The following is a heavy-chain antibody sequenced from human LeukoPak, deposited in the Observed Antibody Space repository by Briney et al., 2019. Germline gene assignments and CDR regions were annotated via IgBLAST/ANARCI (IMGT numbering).Heavy chain of an antibody. V-gene: IGHV3-21*01. CDR1: GFTFSSYS. J-gene: IGHJ4*02. CDR2: ISSSSSYI. D-gene: IGHD5-12*01. CDR3: APENSGYGGFDY. Sequence: GGSLRLSCAASGFTFSSYSMNWVRQAPGKGLEWVSSISSSSSYIYYADSVKGRFTISRDNAKNSLYLQMNSLRAEDTAVYYCAPENSGYGGFDYWGQGTLVTVSS.